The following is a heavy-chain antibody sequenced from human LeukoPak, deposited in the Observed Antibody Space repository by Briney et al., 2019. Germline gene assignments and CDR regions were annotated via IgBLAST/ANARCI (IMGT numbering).Heavy chain of an antibody. J-gene: IGHJ4*02. CDR1: GFSFSSDS. V-gene: IGHV3-21*01. CDR3: ARDRYSGYGAFDY. D-gene: IGHD5-12*01. Sequence: GGSLRLSCAASGFSFSSDSMNCGRQAPGKGLEWVSSISSIISYIYYAHSVKGRFTISRNNAKNSLYLQMTSLRAEDTAVYYCARDRYSGYGAFDYWGQGTLVTVSS. CDR2: ISSIISYI.